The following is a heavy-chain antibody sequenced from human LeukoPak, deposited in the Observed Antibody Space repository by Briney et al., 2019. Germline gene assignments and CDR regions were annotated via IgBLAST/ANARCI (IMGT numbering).Heavy chain of an antibody. D-gene: IGHD3-3*01. CDR3: ANGGYDFSFLGWFDP. CDR2: IIPIFGTA. V-gene: IGHV1-69*05. Sequence: GASVKVSCKASGYTFTSYDINWVRQAPGQGLEWMGGIIPIFGTANYAQKFQGRVTITTDESTSTAYMELSSLRSEDTAVYYCANGGYDFSFLGWFDPWGQGTLVTVSS. J-gene: IGHJ5*02. CDR1: GYTFTSYD.